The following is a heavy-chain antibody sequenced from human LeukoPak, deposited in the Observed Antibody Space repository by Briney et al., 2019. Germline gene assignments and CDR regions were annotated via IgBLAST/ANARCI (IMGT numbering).Heavy chain of an antibody. J-gene: IGHJ5*02. D-gene: IGHD3-22*01. Sequence: PSETLSLTCTVSGGSVSSGSYYWSWIRQPPGKGLEWIGYIDYSGSTNYNPSLKSRVTISVDTSKNQFSLKLSSVTAADTAVYYCARAFTTYYYDSSGYLNWFDPWGQGTLVTVSS. V-gene: IGHV4-61*01. CDR1: GGSVSSGSYY. CDR3: ARAFTTYYYDSSGYLNWFDP. CDR2: IDYSGST.